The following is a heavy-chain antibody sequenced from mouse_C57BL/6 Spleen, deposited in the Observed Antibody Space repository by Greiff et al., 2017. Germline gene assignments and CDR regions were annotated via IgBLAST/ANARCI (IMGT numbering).Heavy chain of an antibody. J-gene: IGHJ2*01. CDR3: ARKSPYSNYDY. Sequence: QVQLQQSGAELVRPGTSVKVSCKASGYAFTNYLIEWVKQRPGQGLEWIGVINPGSGGTNYNEKFKGKATLTADKSSSTAYMQLSSLTSEDSAVYFCARKSPYSNYDYWGQGTTLTVSS. V-gene: IGHV1-54*01. D-gene: IGHD2-5*01. CDR2: INPGSGGT. CDR1: GYAFTNYL.